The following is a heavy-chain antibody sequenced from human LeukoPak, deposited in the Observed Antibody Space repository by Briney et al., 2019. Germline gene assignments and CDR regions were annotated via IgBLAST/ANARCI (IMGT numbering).Heavy chain of an antibody. V-gene: IGHV3-23*01. J-gene: IGHJ4*02. CDR3: AIKAKGDY. Sequence: GGTLRLSCAASGFTFSTYAMSWVRQAPGKGLEWVSTINNSGGSTYYADSVKGRFTISRDNSKNTLYLQMNSLRAEDTAVYYSAIKAKGDYWGQGTLVTVSS. CDR1: GFTFSTYA. CDR2: INNSGGST. D-gene: IGHD3-10*01.